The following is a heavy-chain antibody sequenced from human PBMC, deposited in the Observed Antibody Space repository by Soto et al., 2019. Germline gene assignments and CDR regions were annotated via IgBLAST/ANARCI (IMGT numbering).Heavy chain of an antibody. V-gene: IGHV3-30*14. Sequence: QVQLVASGGGVVHLGRSLTLSCAASGFTFNRHAIHWVRQSPGKGLEWVTVISRDGNNKSSAVSVKGRLTISSDNTNNTVIRQMNSLRSDYTSIYYCARSRSVAVADSFVYWGQGTPVTVSS. CDR1: GFTFNRHA. CDR2: ISRDGNNK. J-gene: IGHJ4*02. CDR3: ARSRSVAVADSFVY. D-gene: IGHD3-10*01.